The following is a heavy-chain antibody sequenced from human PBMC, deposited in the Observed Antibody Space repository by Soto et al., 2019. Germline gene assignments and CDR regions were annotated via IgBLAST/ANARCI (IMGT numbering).Heavy chain of an antibody. J-gene: IGHJ4*02. CDR2: IYWDADK. Sequence: SGPTLVNPTQTLTLTCTFPGFSLSTTGEGVGWIRQTPGKALEWLALIYWDADKRYSPSLKNRFTISTDTSESQVVLTMTNMDPVDTGTYFCAHRKRTITVATYFDLWGQGTPVTVSS. V-gene: IGHV2-5*02. D-gene: IGHD6-19*01. CDR1: GFSLSTTGEG. CDR3: AHRKRTITVATYFDL.